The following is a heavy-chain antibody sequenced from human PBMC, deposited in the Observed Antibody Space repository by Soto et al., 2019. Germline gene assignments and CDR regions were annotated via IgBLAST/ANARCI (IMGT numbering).Heavy chain of an antibody. J-gene: IGHJ4*02. V-gene: IGHV3-73*01. CDR2: IRSKANSYAT. CDR1: GFTFSGSA. CDR3: TRRELERSSYN. D-gene: IGHD1-26*01. Sequence: EVQLVESGGGLVQPGGSLKLSCAASGFTFSGSAMHWVRQASGKGLEWVGRIRSKANSYATAYAASVKGRFTISRDDAKNTSYLQMNSLKTEDTAEDYCTRRELERSSYNWGQGTLVTVSS.